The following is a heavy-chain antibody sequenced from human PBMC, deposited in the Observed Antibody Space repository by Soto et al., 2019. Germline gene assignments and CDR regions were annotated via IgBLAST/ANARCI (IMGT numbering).Heavy chain of an antibody. CDR1: GDTFSTYS. CDR3: ARGGDGSGSESVFDI. CDR2: TIPILAIT. Sequence: QVQLVQSGAVVKKPGSSMKVSCKTLGDTFSTYSITWVRQAPGQGLEWMGRTIPILAITDYAQKFQGRVTITADRSTTTAYMELSSLNFEDTAVYYCARGGDGSGSESVFDIWGQGTMVTVSS. D-gene: IGHD3-22*01. V-gene: IGHV1-69*02. J-gene: IGHJ3*02.